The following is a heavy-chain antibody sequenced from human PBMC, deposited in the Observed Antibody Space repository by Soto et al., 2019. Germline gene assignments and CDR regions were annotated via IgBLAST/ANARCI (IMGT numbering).Heavy chain of an antibody. CDR1: GGSFSGYY. V-gene: IGHV4-34*01. D-gene: IGHD2-15*01. J-gene: IGHJ6*02. CDR2: INHSGST. CDR3: ARDQYCSGGSCYSVVGGSYGMDV. Sequence: LSLTCAVYGGSFSGYYWSWTRQPPGKGLEWIGEINHSGSTNYNPSLKSRVTISVDTSKNQFSLKLSSVTAADTAVYYCARDQYCSGGSCYSVVGGSYGMDVWGQGTTVTVSS.